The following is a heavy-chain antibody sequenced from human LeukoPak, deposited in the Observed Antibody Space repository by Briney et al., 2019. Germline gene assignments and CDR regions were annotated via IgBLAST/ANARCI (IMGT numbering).Heavy chain of an antibody. D-gene: IGHD3-3*01. CDR2: IIPIFGTA. CDR1: GGTFSSYA. CDR3: AGALFGTAYY. V-gene: IGHV1-69*06. J-gene: IGHJ4*02. Sequence: VASVKVSCKASGGTFSSYAISWVRQAPGQGLEWMGGIIPIFGTANYAQKFQGRVTITADKSTSTAYMELSSLRSVDTAVYYCAGALFGTAYYWGQGTLVTVSS.